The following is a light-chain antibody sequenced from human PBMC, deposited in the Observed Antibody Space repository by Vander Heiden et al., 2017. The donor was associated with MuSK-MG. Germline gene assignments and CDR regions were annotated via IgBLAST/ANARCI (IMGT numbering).Light chain of an antibody. V-gene: IGLV3-21*02. Sequence: SYVLTPPSSMSVAPGQTARMTCGGNNIETKSVHWYQQKPGQAPLLVICDDGDRPSGIPGRFSGSNSGNTATLTISGVEVGDEADYFCQVWDRGIEHPVFGGGTRLTVL. CDR1: NIETKS. CDR3: QVWDRGIEHPV. CDR2: DDG. J-gene: IGLJ2*01.